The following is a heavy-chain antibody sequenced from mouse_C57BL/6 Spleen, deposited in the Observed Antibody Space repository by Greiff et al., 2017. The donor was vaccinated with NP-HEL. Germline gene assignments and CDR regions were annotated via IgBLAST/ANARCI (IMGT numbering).Heavy chain of an antibody. CDR2: IDPSDSET. V-gene: IGHV1-52*01. CDR3: ASRDGSSYYWYFDV. CDR1: GYTFTSYW. D-gene: IGHD1-1*01. Sequence: VQLQQSGAELVRPGSSVKLSCKASGYTFTSYWMHWVKQRPIQGLEWIGNIDPSDSETHYNQKFKDKATLTVDKSSSTAYMQLSSLTSEDSAVYYCASRDGSSYYWYFDVWGTGTTVTVSS. J-gene: IGHJ1*03.